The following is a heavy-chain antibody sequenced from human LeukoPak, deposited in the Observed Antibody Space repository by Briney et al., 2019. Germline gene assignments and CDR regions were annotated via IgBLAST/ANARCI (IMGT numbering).Heavy chain of an antibody. Sequence: QPGGSLRLSCAASGFTFSSHAMSWVRQAPGKGLEWVSAISGSGGSTYYADSVKGRFTISRDNSKNTLYLQMNSLRAEDTAVYYCAKGSYDFWSGYHDYWGQGTLVTVSS. CDR1: GFTFSSHA. J-gene: IGHJ4*02. CDR3: AKGSYDFWSGYHDY. V-gene: IGHV3-23*01. D-gene: IGHD3-3*01. CDR2: ISGSGGST.